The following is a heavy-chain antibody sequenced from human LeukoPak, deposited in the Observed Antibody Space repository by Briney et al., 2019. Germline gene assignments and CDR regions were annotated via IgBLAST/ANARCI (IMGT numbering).Heavy chain of an antibody. D-gene: IGHD6-13*01. CDR3: ARDGGYSSSWSDFDY. V-gene: IGHV1-2*02. J-gene: IGHJ4*02. Sequence: GASVTVSCKASGYTFTGYYMHWVRQAPGQGREWMGWINPNSGGTNYAQKFQGRATMTRDTSISTAYMELSRLRSDDTAVYYCARDGGYSSSWSDFDYWGQGTLVTVSS. CDR1: GYTFTGYY. CDR2: INPNSGGT.